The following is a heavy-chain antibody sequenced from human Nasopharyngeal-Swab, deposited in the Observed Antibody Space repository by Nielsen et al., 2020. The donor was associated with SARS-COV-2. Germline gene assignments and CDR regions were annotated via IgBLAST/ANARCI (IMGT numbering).Heavy chain of an antibody. CDR2: IYYSGST. J-gene: IGHJ4*02. CDR3: ARRTTYDHFDY. D-gene: IGHD1-1*01. CDR1: GCSISGYY. V-gene: IGHV4-59*01. Sequence: SETLSLTCTASGCSISGYYWRWIRQPPGEGLEWIGYIYYSGSTNYNPSLGSRVTISLDTSKNHFSLHLISVAAADTAMYYCARRTTYDHFDYWGQGILVTVSS.